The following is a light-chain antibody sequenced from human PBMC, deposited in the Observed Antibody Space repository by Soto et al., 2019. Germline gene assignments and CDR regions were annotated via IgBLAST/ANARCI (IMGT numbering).Light chain of an antibody. J-gene: IGLJ1*01. CDR3: KSFTTSSTYV. V-gene: IGLV2-14*01. CDR1: SSDIGSYNY. CDR2: DVS. Sequence: QSALTQPASVSGSPGQSIAISCIGTSSDIGSYNYVSWYQQHPGKAPKLMIYDVSNRPSGVSDRFSGSKSGNTASLTISGLQAEDEADYYCKSFTTSSTYVFGPGTKLTVL.